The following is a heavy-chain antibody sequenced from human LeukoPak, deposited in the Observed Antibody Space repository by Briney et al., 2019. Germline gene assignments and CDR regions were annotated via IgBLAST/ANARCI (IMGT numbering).Heavy chain of an antibody. CDR3: ARAYYDSTTDGIYAFDI. CDR1: GGSFSGYY. V-gene: IGHV4-34*01. J-gene: IGHJ3*02. D-gene: IGHD3-22*01. Sequence: PSETLSLTCAVYGGSFSGYYWSWIRQPPGKGLEWIGEINHSGSTNYNPSLKSRVTISVDTSKNQFSLKLSSVTAADTAVYYCARAYYDSTTDGIYAFDIWGQGTMVTVSS. CDR2: INHSGST.